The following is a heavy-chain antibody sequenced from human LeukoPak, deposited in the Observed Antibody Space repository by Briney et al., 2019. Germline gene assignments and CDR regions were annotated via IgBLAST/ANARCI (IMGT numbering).Heavy chain of an antibody. V-gene: IGHV4-39*01. CDR3: ARGTPGDI. Sequence: SETLSLTCTVSGGSISSSSYYWGWIRQPPGKGLEWIGSIYYSGSTYYNPSLKSRVTISVDTSKNQFSLKLSSVTAADTAVYYCARGTPGDIWGQGTMVTVSS. J-gene: IGHJ3*02. CDR2: IYYSGST. D-gene: IGHD2-15*01. CDR1: GGSISSSSYY.